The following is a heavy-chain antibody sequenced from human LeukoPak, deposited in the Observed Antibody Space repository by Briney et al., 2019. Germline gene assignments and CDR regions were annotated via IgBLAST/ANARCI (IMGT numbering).Heavy chain of an antibody. V-gene: IGHV4-34*01. CDR3: ARSHMVRGIDY. D-gene: IGHD3-10*01. CDR1: GGSFSGYY. CDR2: INHSGST. Sequence: SETLSLTCAVYGGSFSGYYWSWIRQPPGKGLEWIGEINHSGSTNYNPSLKSRVTISVDTSKNQFSLKLSSVTAADTAVYYCARSHMVRGIDYWGQGTLVTVSS. J-gene: IGHJ4*02.